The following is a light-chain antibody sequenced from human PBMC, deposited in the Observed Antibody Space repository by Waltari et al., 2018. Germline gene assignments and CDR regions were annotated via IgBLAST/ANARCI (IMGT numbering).Light chain of an antibody. CDR1: SSDVGGYNY. Sequence: SALTQPPSASGSPGQPVTIPCTGTSSDVGGYNYDPWYQQHPGKAPKLLIYEVSKRPSGVPDRFSGSKSGNTASLTVSGLRAEDEADYYCSSYAGNNNVIFGGGTKLTVL. CDR3: SSYAGNNNVI. CDR2: EVS. V-gene: IGLV2-8*01. J-gene: IGLJ2*01.